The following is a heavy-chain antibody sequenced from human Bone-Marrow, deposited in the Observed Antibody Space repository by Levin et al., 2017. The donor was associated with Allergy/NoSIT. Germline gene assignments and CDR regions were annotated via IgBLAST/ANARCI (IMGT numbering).Heavy chain of an antibody. CDR1: GYGFTSYD. CDR2: MNPNSGYT. D-gene: IGHD3-16*02. Sequence: GESLKISCKASGYGFTSYDINWVRQAAGQGLEWMGWMNPNSGYTGYAQRFQGRVTMTRDTSISTAYMELSSLRSEDTAVYYCARDSMWGNYRTGGDYWGQGTLVTVSS. V-gene: IGHV1-8*01. CDR3: ARDSMWGNYRTGGDY. J-gene: IGHJ4*02.